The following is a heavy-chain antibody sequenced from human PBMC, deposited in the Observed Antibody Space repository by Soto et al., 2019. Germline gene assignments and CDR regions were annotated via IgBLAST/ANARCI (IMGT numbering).Heavy chain of an antibody. D-gene: IGHD6-13*01. CDR2: ISSSSSTI. J-gene: IGHJ4*02. CDR3: ATYSSSWYRPYYFDY. CDR1: GFTFSSYS. Sequence: EVQLVESGGGLVQPGGSLRLSCAASGFTFSSYSMNWVRQAPGKGLEWVSYISSSSSTIYYADSVKGRFTIFRDNAKNSLYLQMNSLRDEDTAVYYCATYSSSWYRPYYFDYWGQGTLVTVSS. V-gene: IGHV3-48*02.